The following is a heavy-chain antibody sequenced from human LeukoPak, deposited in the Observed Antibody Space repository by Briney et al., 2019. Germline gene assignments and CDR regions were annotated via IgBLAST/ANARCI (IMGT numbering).Heavy chain of an antibody. V-gene: IGHV4-34*01. CDR1: GGSFSGYY. J-gene: IGHJ5*02. CDR2: INHSGST. CDR3: ARDSYNWNVDAFDP. Sequence: PSETLSLTCAVYGGSFSGYYWSWIRQPPGKGLEWIGEINHSGSTNSNPSLKSRVTVSVDTSKNLFSLKLSSVTAADTAVYYCARDSYNWNVDAFDPWGQGTLVTVSS. D-gene: IGHD1-20*01.